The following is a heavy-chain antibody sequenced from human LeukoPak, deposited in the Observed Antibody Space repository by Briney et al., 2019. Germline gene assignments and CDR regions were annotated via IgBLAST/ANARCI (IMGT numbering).Heavy chain of an antibody. D-gene: IGHD3-22*01. CDR1: GFTFDDYA. Sequence: GGSLRLSCAASGFTFDDYAMHWVRQAPGKGLEWVSLISGDGDSTYYADSVKGRFTISRDNSKNSLYLQMNSLRTEDTALYYCAMNYYYDSSGYYSGAFDIWGQGTMVTVSS. CDR2: ISGDGDST. V-gene: IGHV3-43*02. J-gene: IGHJ3*02. CDR3: AMNYYYDSSGYYSGAFDI.